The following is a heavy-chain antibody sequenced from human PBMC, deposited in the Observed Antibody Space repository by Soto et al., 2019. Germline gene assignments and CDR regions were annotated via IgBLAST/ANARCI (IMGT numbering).Heavy chain of an antibody. CDR2: IIPILGIA. D-gene: IGHD2-15*01. CDR1: RGTFSSYT. J-gene: IGHJ5*02. Sequence: QVQLVQSGAEVKKPGSSVKVSCKASRGTFSSYTISWVRPAPGQGLEWMGRIIPILGIANYAQKFQGRVTITADKSTSTAYMELISLRSEDTAVYYCARGYCSGGSCLYNWFDPWGQGTLVTVST. V-gene: IGHV1-69*02. CDR3: ARGYCSGGSCLYNWFDP.